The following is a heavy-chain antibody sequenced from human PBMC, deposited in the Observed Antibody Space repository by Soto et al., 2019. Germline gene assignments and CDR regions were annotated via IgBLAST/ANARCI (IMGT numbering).Heavy chain of an antibody. CDR3: AKVNRYSKLGYYYYGMDV. D-gene: IGHD4-4*01. V-gene: IGHV1-69*02. CDR2: IIPILGIA. Sequence: SVKVSCKASGGTFSSYTISWVRQAPGQGLEWMGRIIPILGIANYAQKFQGRVTITADKSTSTAYMELSSLRSEDTAVYYCAKVNRYSKLGYYYYGMDVWGQGTTVTVSS. CDR1: GGTFSSYT. J-gene: IGHJ6*02.